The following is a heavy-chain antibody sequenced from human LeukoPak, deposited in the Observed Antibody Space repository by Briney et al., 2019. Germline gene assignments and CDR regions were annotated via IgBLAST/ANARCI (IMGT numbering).Heavy chain of an antibody. CDR1: GFAFSNFA. D-gene: IGHD6-13*01. V-gene: IGHV3-21*01. CDR3: ARIGAGSSRDY. J-gene: IGHJ4*02. CDR2: IVGSSST. Sequence: GGSLRLSCAASGFAFSNFAMTWVRQAPGKGLEWVSSIVGSSSTYYADSLKGRFTISRDNAKNSLYLQMNSLRAEDTAVYYCARIGAGSSRDYWGQGTLVTVSS.